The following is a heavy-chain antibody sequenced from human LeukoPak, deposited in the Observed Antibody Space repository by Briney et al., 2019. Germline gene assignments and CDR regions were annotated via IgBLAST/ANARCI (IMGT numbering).Heavy chain of an antibody. CDR2: IKQDGSEK. D-gene: IGHD1-20*01. V-gene: IGHV3-7*01. Sequence: SGGSLRLSCAASGFTFSSYWMSWVRQAPGKGLEWVANIKQDGSEKYYVDSVKGRFTISRDNAKNSLYLQMNSLRAEDTAVYYCARDTRFNWNDVKSAFDIWGQGTMVTVSS. J-gene: IGHJ3*02. CDR3: ARDTRFNWNDVKSAFDI. CDR1: GFTFSSYW.